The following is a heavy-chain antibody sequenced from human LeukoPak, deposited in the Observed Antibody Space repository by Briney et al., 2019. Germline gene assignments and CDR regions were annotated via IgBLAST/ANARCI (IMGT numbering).Heavy chain of an antibody. CDR2: IYPGDSDT. D-gene: IGHD6-6*01. Sequence: GESLKISCKGSGYSFTSYWIGWVRQMPGKGLEWMGTIYPGDSDTRYSPSFQGQVTISADKSISTAYLQWSSLKASDTAMYYCARRSSSPGGWFDPWGQGTLVTVSS. V-gene: IGHV5-51*01. J-gene: IGHJ5*02. CDR3: ARRSSSPGGWFDP. CDR1: GYSFTSYW.